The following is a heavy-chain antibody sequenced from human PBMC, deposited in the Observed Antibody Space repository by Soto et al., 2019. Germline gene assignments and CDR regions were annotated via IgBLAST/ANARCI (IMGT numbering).Heavy chain of an antibody. D-gene: IGHD2-2*01. V-gene: IGHV4-59*01. J-gene: IGHJ5*02. Sequence: QEQLQESGPGLVKPSETLSLTCTVSGDSLSSYYWSWIRQPPGKGLEWIGCVFDTGSTDYNPALRSRVTISGDTSKNQCSLRLTSVTAADTAVYYCARGPIVVLQAAWFDPWGQGTLVTVSS. CDR3: ARGPIVVLQAAWFDP. CDR2: VFDTGST. CDR1: GDSLSSYY.